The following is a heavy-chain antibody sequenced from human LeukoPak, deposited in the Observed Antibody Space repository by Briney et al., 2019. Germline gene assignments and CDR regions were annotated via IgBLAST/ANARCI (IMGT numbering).Heavy chain of an antibody. CDR2: INTNTGNP. J-gene: IGHJ6*02. Sequence: ASVKVSCKASGYTFTSYAMNWVRQAPGQGLEWMGWINTNTGNPTYAQGFTGRFVFSLDTSVSTANLQISSLKAEDTAVYYCARVDSAYDPYYYGMDVWGQGTTVTVSS. V-gene: IGHV7-4-1*02. CDR3: ARVDSAYDPYYYGMDV. CDR1: GYTFTSYA. D-gene: IGHD5-12*01.